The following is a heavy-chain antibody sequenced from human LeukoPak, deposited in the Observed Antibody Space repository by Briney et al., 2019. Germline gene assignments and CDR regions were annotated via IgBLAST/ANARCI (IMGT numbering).Heavy chain of an antibody. CDR3: ARRQQLADGGHAFDI. D-gene: IGHD6-13*01. CDR1: GASIRDDY. J-gene: IGHJ3*02. Sequence: PSETLSLTCSVSGASIRDDYWGWIRQPPGKGLECIGHIFYSRVTNYNPSLKSRVTISLDTSKSQVSLKLTSLTAADTALYYCARRQQLADGGHAFDIWGQGTMVTVSS. V-gene: IGHV4-59*01. CDR2: IFYSRVT.